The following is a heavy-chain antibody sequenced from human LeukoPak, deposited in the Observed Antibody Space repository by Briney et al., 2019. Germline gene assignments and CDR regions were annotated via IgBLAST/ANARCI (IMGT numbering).Heavy chain of an antibody. CDR3: AKREAGFDY. CDR1: GFTFDDYA. J-gene: IGHJ4*02. Sequence: GGSLRLSCAASGFTFDDYAMHWVRQAPGKGLEWVSGISWNSGSIGYADSVKGRFTISRDNAKNTLYLQMNSLRAEDTAVYYCAKREAGFDYWGQGTLVTVSS. V-gene: IGHV3-9*01. D-gene: IGHD1-14*01. CDR2: ISWNSGSI.